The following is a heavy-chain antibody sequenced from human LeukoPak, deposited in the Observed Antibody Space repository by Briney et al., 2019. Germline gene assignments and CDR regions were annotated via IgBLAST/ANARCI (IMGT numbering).Heavy chain of an antibody. CDR3: ASQPRDIVVVVAAAMGGAFDI. CDR2: IYTSGST. V-gene: IGHV4-4*07. CDR1: GGSISSYY. Sequence: SETLSLTCTVSGGSISSYYWSWIRQPAGKGLEWIGRIYTSGSTNYNPSLKSRVTMSVDTSKNQFSLKLSSVTAADTAVYYCASQPRDIVVVVAAAMGGAFDIWGQGTMVTVSS. J-gene: IGHJ3*02. D-gene: IGHD2-15*01.